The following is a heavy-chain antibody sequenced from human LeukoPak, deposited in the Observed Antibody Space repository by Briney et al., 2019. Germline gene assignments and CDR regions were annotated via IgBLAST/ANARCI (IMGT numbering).Heavy chain of an antibody. CDR2: ISSGPTYI. CDR1: GFTFSSYN. Sequence: GGSLRLSCAASGFTFSSYNMNWVRQAPGKGLEWVTSISSGPTYIYYADSVKGRFTISRDNSKNSLYLRMNSLRAEDTAVYYCARDQTYCSSPSCYSDYWGQGTLVTVSS. V-gene: IGHV3-21*01. D-gene: IGHD2-2*01. CDR3: ARDQTYCSSPSCYSDY. J-gene: IGHJ4*02.